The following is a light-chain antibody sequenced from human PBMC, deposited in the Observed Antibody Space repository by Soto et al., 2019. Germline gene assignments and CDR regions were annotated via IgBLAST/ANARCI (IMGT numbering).Light chain of an antibody. Sequence: AIRMTQSPSSLSASTGVRVTITCRASQGISSYLAWYQQKPGKAPKLLIYAASSLQSGVPSRFSGSGSGTDFTLTISSLQPEDFATYYCQESSSSLTFGQGTRLEI. CDR2: AAS. J-gene: IGKJ5*01. CDR3: QESSSSLT. CDR1: QGISSY. V-gene: IGKV1-8*01.